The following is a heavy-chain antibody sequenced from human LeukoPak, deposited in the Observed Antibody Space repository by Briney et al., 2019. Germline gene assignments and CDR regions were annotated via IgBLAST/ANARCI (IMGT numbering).Heavy chain of an antibody. CDR1: GFTFSSYS. CDR2: ISSSSGTI. D-gene: IGHD2-2*01. J-gene: IGHJ4*02. CDR3: ARVWHCTSTSCYDY. V-gene: IGHV3-48*02. Sequence: KSGGSLRLSCAASGFTFSSYSMNWVRQAPGKGLEWVSYISSSSGTIYYADSVRGRFTISRDNAKNSLYLQMNSLRDEDTAVYYCARVWHCTSTSCYDYWGQGTLVTVSS.